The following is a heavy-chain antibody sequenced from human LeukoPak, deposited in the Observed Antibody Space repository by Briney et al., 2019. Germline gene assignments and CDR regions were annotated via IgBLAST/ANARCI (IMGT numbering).Heavy chain of an antibody. CDR1: GFTFSSYA. CDR2: ISGSGGST. J-gene: IGHJ3*02. Sequence: GGSLRLSCAASGFTFSSYAMSWVRQAPGKGLEWVSAISGSGGSTYYADSVKGRFTISRDNSKNTLYLQMNSLRAEDTAVYYCAKSRLAISCSSTSCYRWDAFDIWGQGTMVTASS. D-gene: IGHD2-2*02. V-gene: IGHV3-23*01. CDR3: AKSRLAISCSSTSCYRWDAFDI.